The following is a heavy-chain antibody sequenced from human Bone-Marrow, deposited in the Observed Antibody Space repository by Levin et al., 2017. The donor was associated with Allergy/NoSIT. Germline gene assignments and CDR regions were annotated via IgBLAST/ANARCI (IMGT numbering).Heavy chain of an antibody. CDR1: GFTFSSYP. CDR2: IWYDGSNK. V-gene: IGHV3-33*01. J-gene: IGHJ4*02. CDR3: ARDHPTAMDY. Sequence: GGSPRLSCAASGFTFSSYPMHWVRQAPGKGLDWVAVIWYDGSNKHYADSVKGRFTISRDNSKNTLYLQMNSLRAEDTAIYYCARDHPTAMDYWGQGTLVTVSS.